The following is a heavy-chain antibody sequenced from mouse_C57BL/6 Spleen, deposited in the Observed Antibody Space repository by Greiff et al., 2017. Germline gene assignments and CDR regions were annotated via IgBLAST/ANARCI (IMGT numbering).Heavy chain of an antibody. D-gene: IGHD2-5*01. J-gene: IGHJ2*01. CDR1: GYTFTSYG. CDR3: ARFSNYLYYFDY. Sequence: VMLVESGAELARPGASVKLSCKASGYTFTSYGISWVKQRTGQGLEWIGEIYPRSGNTYYNEKFKGKATLTADKSSSTAYMELRSLTSEDSAVYFCARFSNYLYYFDYWGQGTTLTVSS. CDR2: IYPRSGNT. V-gene: IGHV1-81*01.